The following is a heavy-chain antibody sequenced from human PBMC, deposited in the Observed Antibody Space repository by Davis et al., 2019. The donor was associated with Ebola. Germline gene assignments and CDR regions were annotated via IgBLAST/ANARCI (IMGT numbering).Heavy chain of an antibody. CDR1: GYTFTNYG. Sequence: ASVKVSCKASGYTFTNYGITWVRQAPGQGLEWMGWINPHNGNTNYAQNVQGRVIMTSDTSTSTAYMELRSLRSDDTAVYYCARARDFYDKTGYIMTNWFDPWGQGTLVTVSS. J-gene: IGHJ5*02. CDR2: INPHNGNT. V-gene: IGHV1-18*04. CDR3: ARARDFYDKTGYIMTNWFDP. D-gene: IGHD3-22*01.